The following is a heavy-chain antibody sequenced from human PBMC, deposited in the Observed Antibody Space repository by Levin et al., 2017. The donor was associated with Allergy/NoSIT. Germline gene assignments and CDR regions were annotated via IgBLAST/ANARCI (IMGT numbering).Heavy chain of an antibody. J-gene: IGHJ4*02. D-gene: IGHD6-13*01. Sequence: ASVKVSCKASGYTFTSYAMHWVRQAPGQRLEWMGWINAGNGNTKYSQKFQGRVTITRDTSASTAYMELSSLRSEDTAVYYCAILAAAGTSFDYWGQGTLVTVSS. CDR1: GYTFTSYA. V-gene: IGHV1-3*01. CDR3: AILAAAGTSFDY. CDR2: INAGNGNT.